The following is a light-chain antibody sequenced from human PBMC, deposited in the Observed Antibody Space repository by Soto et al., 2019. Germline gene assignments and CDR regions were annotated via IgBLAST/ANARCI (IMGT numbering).Light chain of an antibody. Sequence: DIQMTQSPSSLSASVGDRVTITCRASQSISSYLNWYQQKPGKAPKLLIYAASSLQSGVPSRFSGSGSGTDFTLTISSLQPEDSATYYCQQSYSNRTLRGGTKV. CDR3: QQSYSNRT. CDR2: AAS. CDR1: QSISSY. V-gene: IGKV1-39*01. J-gene: IGKJ4*01.